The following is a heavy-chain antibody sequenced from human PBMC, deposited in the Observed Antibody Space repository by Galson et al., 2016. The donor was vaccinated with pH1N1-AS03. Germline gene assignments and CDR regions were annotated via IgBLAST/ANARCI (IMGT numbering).Heavy chain of an antibody. V-gene: IGHV3-74*01. D-gene: IGHD6-19*01. J-gene: IGHJ6*02. CDR1: GFIFSSDW. Sequence: SLRLSCAASGFIFSSDWMHWVRQVPGKGLVWVSRITSDGSSISYADAVKGRFTTSRDNAKNRLYLQMNSLRAEGTAVYHCARAMYTSGWYGMDVWGQGTTVTVS. CDR3: ARAMYTSGWYGMDV. CDR2: ITSDGSSI.